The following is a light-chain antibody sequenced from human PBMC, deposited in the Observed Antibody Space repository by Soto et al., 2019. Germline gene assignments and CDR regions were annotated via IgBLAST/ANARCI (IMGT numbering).Light chain of an antibody. V-gene: IGKV1-12*01. Sequence: DIVMTQSPDSLAASLGERATINCKFSQSVFYSSNNKNYLAWYQQKPGKDPKLLIYAASSLQSGVPSRSSGSGSGTDFTLTISSLQPEDFATYYCQQANSFPLTFGGGTKVDI. CDR2: AAS. CDR3: QQANSFPLT. CDR1: QSVFYSSNNKNY. J-gene: IGKJ4*01.